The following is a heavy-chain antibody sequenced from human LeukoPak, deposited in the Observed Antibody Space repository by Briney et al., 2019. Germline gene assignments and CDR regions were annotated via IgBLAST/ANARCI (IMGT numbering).Heavy chain of an antibody. V-gene: IGHV3-53*01. CDR3: AREKRSGVDAFDI. D-gene: IGHD3-10*01. CDR1: GFTVSSNY. J-gene: IGHJ3*02. Sequence: WGSLPLSCAASGFTVSSNYMSWVRQDPATALERVSVIYSGGSTYYADSVKGRFTIYRDNSKNTLYLQRNSLRAEDTAVYYCAREKRSGVDAFDIWGQGTMVTVSS. CDR2: IYSGGST.